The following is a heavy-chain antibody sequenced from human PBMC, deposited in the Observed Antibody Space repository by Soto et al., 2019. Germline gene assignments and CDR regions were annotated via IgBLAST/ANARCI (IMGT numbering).Heavy chain of an antibody. J-gene: IGHJ2*01. CDR1: GFTFSSYA. CDR3: AKDPLRGGGSYSHYWYFDL. Sequence: EVQLLESGGGLVQPGGSLRLSCAASGFTFSSYAMSWVRQAPGQGLEWVSAISGSGGSTYYADSVKGRFTISRDNSKNTLYLQMNSLRAEDTAVYYCAKDPLRGGGSYSHYWYFDLWGRGTLVTVSS. D-gene: IGHD1-26*01. V-gene: IGHV3-23*01. CDR2: ISGSGGST.